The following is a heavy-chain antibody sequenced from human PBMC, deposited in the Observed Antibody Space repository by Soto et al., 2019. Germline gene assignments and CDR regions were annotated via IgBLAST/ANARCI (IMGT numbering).Heavy chain of an antibody. CDR2: ISGSGGST. CDR3: AKATRGGAATLIRDY. D-gene: IGHD6-13*01. Sequence: GGSLRVSCAASGFTFSIYAMSWVRQAPGKGLEWVSAISGSGGSTYYADSVKGRFTISRDNSKNTLYLQMNSLRADDTAVYYCAKATRGGAATLIRDYWGQGTLVTVSS. CDR1: GFTFSIYA. V-gene: IGHV3-23*01. J-gene: IGHJ4*02.